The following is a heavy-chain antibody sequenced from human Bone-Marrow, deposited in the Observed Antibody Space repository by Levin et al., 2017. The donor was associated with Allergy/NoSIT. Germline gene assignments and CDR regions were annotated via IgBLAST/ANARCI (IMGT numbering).Heavy chain of an antibody. CDR3: AKGHYCSGGSCYSGVYYYYGMDV. J-gene: IGHJ6*02. V-gene: IGHV3-30*18. CDR1: GFTFSSYG. CDR2: ISYDGSNK. D-gene: IGHD2-15*01. Sequence: PGGSLRLSCAASGFTFSSYGMHWVRQAPGKGLEWVAVISYDGSNKYYADSVKGRFTISRDNSKNTLYLQMNSLRAEDTAVYYCAKGHYCSGGSCYSGVYYYYGMDVWGQGTTVTVSS.